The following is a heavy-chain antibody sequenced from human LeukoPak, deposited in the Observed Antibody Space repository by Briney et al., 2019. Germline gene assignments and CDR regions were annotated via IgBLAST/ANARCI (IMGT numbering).Heavy chain of an antibody. D-gene: IGHD3-22*01. CDR2: INHSGST. CDR1: GGSFSGYY. J-gene: IGHJ4*02. CDR3: AREDYDSSGYWGY. V-gene: IGHV4-34*01. Sequence: PSETLSLTCAVYGGSFSGYYWSWIRQPPGKGLEWIGEINHSGSTNYNPSLKSRVTISVDTSKNQFSLKLSSVTAADTAVYYCAREDYDSSGYWGYWGQGTLVTVSS.